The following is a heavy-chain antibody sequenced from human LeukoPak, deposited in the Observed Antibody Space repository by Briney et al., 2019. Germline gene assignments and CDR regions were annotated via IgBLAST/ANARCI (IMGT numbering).Heavy chain of an antibody. J-gene: IGHJ4*02. D-gene: IGHD2-21*02. V-gene: IGHV1-58*02. CDR3: AAELYRGGDCCHFDQ. CDR1: GFTFASSA. Sequence: GASVKVSCKASGFTFASSAIQWVRQARGQRLEWIGWIGVGSGNTSYVQTLQGRLTITRDMSTSTAYMELSSLTSEDTAVYYCAAELYRGGDCCHFDQWGQGTLVTVSS. CDR2: IGVGSGNT.